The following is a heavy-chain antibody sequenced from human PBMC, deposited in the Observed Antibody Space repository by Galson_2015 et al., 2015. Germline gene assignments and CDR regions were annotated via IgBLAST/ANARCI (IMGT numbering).Heavy chain of an antibody. Sequence: SVKVSCKASGYTFTSYGIGWVRQAPGQGLEWMGWISAYNGNTNYAQKLQGRVAMTTDTSTSTAYMELRSLRSDDTAVYYCARDGGDTAMADYYYYYYYMDVWGKGTTVTVSS. V-gene: IGHV1-18*01. CDR2: ISAYNGNT. CDR3: ARDGGDTAMADYYYYYYYMDV. D-gene: IGHD5-18*01. J-gene: IGHJ6*03. CDR1: GYTFTSYG.